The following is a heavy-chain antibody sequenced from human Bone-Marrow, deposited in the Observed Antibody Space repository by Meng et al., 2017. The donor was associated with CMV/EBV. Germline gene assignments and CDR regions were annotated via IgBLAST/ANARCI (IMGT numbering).Heavy chain of an antibody. J-gene: IGHJ4*02. D-gene: IGHD3-3*01. Sequence: SETLSLTCTVSGGSISSSSYYWGWIRQPPGKGLEWIGSIYYSGSTYYNPSLKSRVTISVDTSKNQFSLKLSSVTAADTAVYYCASITIFGKYVDYWGQGKLVNVDS. V-gene: IGHV4-39*07. CDR2: IYYSGST. CDR1: GGSISSSSYY. CDR3: ASITIFGKYVDY.